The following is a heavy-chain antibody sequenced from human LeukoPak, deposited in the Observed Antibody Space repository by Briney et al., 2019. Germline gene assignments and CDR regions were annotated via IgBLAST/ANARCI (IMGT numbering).Heavy chain of an antibody. CDR2: INHSGST. V-gene: IGHV4-34*01. D-gene: IGHD3-10*01. J-gene: IGHJ5*02. CDR1: GFTFSSYS. CDR3: ARIRITMVRGVISP. Sequence: GSLRLSCAASGFTFSSYSMNWVRQAPGKGLEWIGEINHSGSTNYNPSLKSRVTISVDTSKNQFSLKLSSVTAADAAVYYCARIRITMVRGVISPWGQGTLVTVSS.